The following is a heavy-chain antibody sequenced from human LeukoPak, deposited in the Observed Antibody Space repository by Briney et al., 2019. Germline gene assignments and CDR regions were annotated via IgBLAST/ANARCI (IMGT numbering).Heavy chain of an antibody. CDR2: ISGSGGRQ. Sequence: GGALILSCVASRFTFSTHPMNWVRQTPGKGLDLGSAISGSGGRQSSADSVRGRFSISRDNSKTKLYLQLNSMRAEDTAVYHCAKDRKLYSGGWHFDYWGQGTLATVSS. V-gene: IGHV3-23*01. D-gene: IGHD6-19*01. CDR1: RFTFSTHP. J-gene: IGHJ4*02. CDR3: AKDRKLYSGGWHFDY.